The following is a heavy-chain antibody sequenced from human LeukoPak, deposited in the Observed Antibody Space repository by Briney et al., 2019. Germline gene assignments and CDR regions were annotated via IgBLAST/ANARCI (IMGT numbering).Heavy chain of an antibody. CDR3: AGRYNYGATYAFDI. D-gene: IGHD5-18*01. V-gene: IGHV4-4*07. CDR1: GGSITTYY. J-gene: IGHJ3*02. Sequence: SETLSLTCTVSGGSITTYYWTWIRQPAGKGVEWIGRISTSGRTNYNPSLKSRLTMSADTSKNQFSLILNSVTAADTAVYYCAGRYNYGATYAFDIWGQGTMVTVSS. CDR2: ISTSGRT.